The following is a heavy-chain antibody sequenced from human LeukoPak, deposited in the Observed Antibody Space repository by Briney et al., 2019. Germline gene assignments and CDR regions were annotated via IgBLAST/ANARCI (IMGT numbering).Heavy chain of an antibody. V-gene: IGHV1-2*06. J-gene: IGHJ5*02. CDR2: INPNSGGT. CDR3: ARDSARYCTNGVCQP. Sequence: ASVKVSCKASGYTFTGYYMHWVRQAPGQGLEWMGRINPNSGGTNYAQKFQGRVTMTRDTSISTAYMELSRLRSDDTAVYYYARDSARYCTNGVCQPWGQGTLVTVSS. CDR1: GYTFTGYY. D-gene: IGHD2-8*01.